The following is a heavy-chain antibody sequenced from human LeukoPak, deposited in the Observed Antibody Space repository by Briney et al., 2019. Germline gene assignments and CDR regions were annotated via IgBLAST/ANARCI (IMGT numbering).Heavy chain of an antibody. CDR1: GGSISSSSYY. CDR3: ARRPAVPAMVTS. J-gene: IGHJ5*02. V-gene: IGHV4-39*01. Sequence: SETLSLTCTVSGGSISSSSYYWGWIRQPPGKGLEWIGSIYYSGSTYYNPSLKSRVTISVDTSKNQFSLKLSSVTAADTAVYYCARRPAVPAMVTSWGQGTLVTVSS. CDR2: IYYSGST. D-gene: IGHD5-18*01.